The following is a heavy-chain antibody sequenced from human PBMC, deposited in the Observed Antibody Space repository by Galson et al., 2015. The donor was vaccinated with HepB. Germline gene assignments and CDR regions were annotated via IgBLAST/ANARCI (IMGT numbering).Heavy chain of an antibody. J-gene: IGHJ3*02. CDR1: GFTSSTYS. D-gene: IGHD3-22*01. V-gene: IGHV3-48*01. CDR2: ISTTSRHI. Sequence: SLRLSCAASGFTSSTYSMNWVRQAPGKGLEWVSYISTTSRHIYYADSVKGRLTISRDNAKNSLYLQMNSLRAEDTAVYYCARDSYDSSGYSHTFDIWGQGTVVTVSS. CDR3: ARDSYDSSGYSHTFDI.